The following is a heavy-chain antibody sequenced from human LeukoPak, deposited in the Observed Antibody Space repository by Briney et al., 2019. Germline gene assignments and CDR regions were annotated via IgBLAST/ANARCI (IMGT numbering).Heavy chain of an antibody. D-gene: IGHD6-13*01. J-gene: IGHJ5*02. CDR1: GASITSYY. V-gene: IGHV4-59*01. Sequence: SETLSLTCTVSGASITSYYGSWIRHPPGKGLEWIGYIYYSGSTSYNPSLRSRVTISVDTSKNLLSLKLSSVTAADTAVYYCARTVTAAGTEWLDPWGQGTLVIASS. CDR3: ARTVTAAGTEWLDP. CDR2: IYYSGST.